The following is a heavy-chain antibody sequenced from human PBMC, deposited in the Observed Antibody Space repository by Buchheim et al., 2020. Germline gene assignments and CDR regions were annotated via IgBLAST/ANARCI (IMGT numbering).Heavy chain of an antibody. V-gene: IGHV3-33*01. CDR3: ASSLWFGASNYYYYGMDV. CDR2: IWYDGSNK. Sequence: QVQLVESGGGVVQPGRSLRLSCAASGFTFSSYGMHWVRQAPGKGLEWVAVIWYDGSNKYYADSVKGRFTISRDNSKNTLYLQMNSLRAEDTAVYYCASSLWFGASNYYYYGMDVWGQGTT. D-gene: IGHD3-10*01. J-gene: IGHJ6*02. CDR1: GFTFSSYG.